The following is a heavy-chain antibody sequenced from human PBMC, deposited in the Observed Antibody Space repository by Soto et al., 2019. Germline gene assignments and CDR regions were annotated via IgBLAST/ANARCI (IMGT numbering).Heavy chain of an antibody. CDR1: GFTFSSYA. V-gene: IGHV3-23*01. CDR2: ISGSGGST. D-gene: IGHD3-22*01. J-gene: IGHJ4*02. Sequence: EVQLLESGGGLVQPGGSLRLSCAASGFTFSSYAMSWVRQAPGKGLEWVSAISGSGGSTYYADSVKGRFTISRDNSKNPPYLKMTSQSAEDTAVYYCAKDVKAYYYDSNGYVRGGYFDYWGQGTLVTVSS. CDR3: AKDVKAYYYDSNGYVRGGYFDY.